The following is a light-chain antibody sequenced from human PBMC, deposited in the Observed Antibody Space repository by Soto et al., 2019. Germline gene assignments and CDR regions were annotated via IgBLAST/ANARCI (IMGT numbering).Light chain of an antibody. CDR3: QQYNSHPYT. V-gene: IGKV1-5*01. CDR2: DAS. Sequence: DIQMTQSPSTLSASVGDRVTITCRASQSISNWLAWYQQKPGKVPKLLIYDASSLESGVPSRFSGSSSGTEFTLTISSLQPDEFATYYCQQYNSHPYTFGQGTKVDIK. CDR1: QSISNW. J-gene: IGKJ2*01.